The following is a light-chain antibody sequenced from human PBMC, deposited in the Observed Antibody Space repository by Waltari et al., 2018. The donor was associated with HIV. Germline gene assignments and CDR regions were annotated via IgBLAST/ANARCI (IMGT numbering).Light chain of an antibody. V-gene: IGKV2-28*01. CDR2: VGS. CDR3: MQALEAPLT. CDR1: QSLLSRNGNNY. J-gene: IGKJ4*01. Sequence: DVVMTQSPLSLRVTPGEQASISCRSSQSLLSRNGNNYLDWYLQKPGQSPQLLIYVGSNRASGVPDRFSGSGSGTDFTLKISRVEAEDVGVYYCMQALEAPLTFGGGTKVQIK.